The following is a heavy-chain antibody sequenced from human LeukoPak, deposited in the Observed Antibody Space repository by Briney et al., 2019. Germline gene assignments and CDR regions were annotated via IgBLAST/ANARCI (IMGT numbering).Heavy chain of an antibody. CDR1: GGSICGFF. J-gene: IGHJ5*02. CDR2: IYYSGTT. D-gene: IGHD3-10*01. Sequence: SETLSLTCTVSGGSICGFFWSWTRQSPGKGPEYIGYIYYSGTTDYNPTLKSRVSMSVDTSKNQFFLNLTSVTAADTAIYYCARVGYGSGSWGWFDPWGQGTLVTVSS. CDR3: ARVGYGSGSWGWFDP. V-gene: IGHV4-59*01.